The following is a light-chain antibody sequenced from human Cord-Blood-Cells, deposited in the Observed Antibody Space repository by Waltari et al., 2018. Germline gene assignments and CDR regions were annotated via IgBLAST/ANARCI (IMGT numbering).Light chain of an antibody. Sequence: DIQMTQSPSSLSVSVGDRVTITCRASQSISSYLNWYQQKPGKAPKLLIYAASSLQSGVPSRVSGSGSGTDFTLTISSLQPEDFATYYCQQSYSTPRTFGQGTKVEIK. V-gene: IGKV1-39*01. J-gene: IGKJ1*01. CDR1: QSISSY. CDR3: QQSYSTPRT. CDR2: AAS.